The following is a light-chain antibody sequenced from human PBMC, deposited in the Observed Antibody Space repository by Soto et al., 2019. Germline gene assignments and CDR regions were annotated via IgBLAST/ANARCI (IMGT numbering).Light chain of an antibody. CDR3: QSYDSSLSGSL. CDR1: SSNIGAGYD. Sequence: QSVLTQPPSVSGAPGQRVTISCTGSSSNIGAGYDVHWYQQLPGTAPKLLVYGNSNRPSGVPDRFSGSKSGTSASLAITGLQAEDXADYYCQSYDSSLSGSLFGGGTKVTVL. CDR2: GNS. J-gene: IGLJ2*01. V-gene: IGLV1-40*01.